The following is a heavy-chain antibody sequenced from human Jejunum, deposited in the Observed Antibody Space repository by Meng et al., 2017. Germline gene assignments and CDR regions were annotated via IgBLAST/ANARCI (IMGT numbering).Heavy chain of an antibody. CDR1: GGSVSTTAW. CDR3: ARDPRTNWASRFFDN. J-gene: IGHJ4*02. D-gene: IGHD1/OR15-1a*01. CDR2: ISRSGRA. V-gene: IGHV4-4*02. Sequence: QVHLQESGPGLVRPAGTLSLPWVFPGGSVSTTAWWSWVRQPPGKGLEWIGEISRSGRANYNPSLKGRVTISLDRSMNLFSLKLDSVTAADAAVYYCARDPRTNWASRFFDNWGQGTLVTVSS.